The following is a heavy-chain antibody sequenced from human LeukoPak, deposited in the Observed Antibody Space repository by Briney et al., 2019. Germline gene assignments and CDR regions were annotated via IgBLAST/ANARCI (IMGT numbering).Heavy chain of an antibody. CDR3: ARDSGGSYYRAFDY. CDR2: IIPIFGTA. Sequence: ASVKVSCKASGGTFSSYAISWVRQAPGQGLEWMGGIIPIFGTANYAQKFQGRVTITADESTSTACMELSSLRSEDTAVYYCARDSGGSYYRAFDYWGQGTLVTVSS. J-gene: IGHJ4*02. CDR1: GGTFSSYA. V-gene: IGHV1-69*13. D-gene: IGHD1-26*01.